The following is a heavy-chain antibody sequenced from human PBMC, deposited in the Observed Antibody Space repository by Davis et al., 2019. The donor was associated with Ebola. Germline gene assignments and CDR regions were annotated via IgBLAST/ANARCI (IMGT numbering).Heavy chain of an antibody. CDR1: GFTFSTYE. D-gene: IGHD5-24*01. J-gene: IGHJ4*02. V-gene: IGHV3-48*03. CDR3: ARGWGWLY. CDR2: IGSSGNII. Sequence: PGGSLRLSCAVSGFTFSTYETNWVRQAPGKGLEWVSYIGSSGNIINYADSVRGRFTISRDNVKNSLYLQMNSLRVEDTAIYYCARGWGWLYWGQGTPVTVSS.